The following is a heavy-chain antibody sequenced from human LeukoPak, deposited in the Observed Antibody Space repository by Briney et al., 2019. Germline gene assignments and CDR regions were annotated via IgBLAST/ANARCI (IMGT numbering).Heavy chain of an antibody. V-gene: IGHV4-34*01. D-gene: IGHD5-24*01. J-gene: IGHJ4*02. Sequence: SETLSLTCAVYGGSFSGYYWSWIRQPPGKGLEWIGEINHSGSTNYNPSLKSRVTISVDTSKNQFSLKLSSVTAADTAVYYRAIPRDGYNRYFDYWGQGTLVTVSS. CDR1: GGSFSGYY. CDR3: AIPRDGYNRYFDY. CDR2: INHSGST.